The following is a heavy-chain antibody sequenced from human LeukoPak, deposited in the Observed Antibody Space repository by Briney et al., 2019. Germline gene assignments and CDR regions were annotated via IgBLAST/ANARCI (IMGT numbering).Heavy chain of an antibody. CDR1: GFIFSSYA. CDR2: IWYDGSKE. CDR3: ARGYYDSSGSGFYFDS. D-gene: IGHD3-22*01. J-gene: IGHJ4*02. V-gene: IGHV3-33*01. Sequence: GRSLRLSCAASGFIFSSYAMHWVRQAPGKGLEWVAVIWYDGSKEYYADSVKGRVTISRDNSKNTMYLEVNSQRDEDTAVYYCARGYYDSSGSGFYFDSWGQGTLVTVSS.